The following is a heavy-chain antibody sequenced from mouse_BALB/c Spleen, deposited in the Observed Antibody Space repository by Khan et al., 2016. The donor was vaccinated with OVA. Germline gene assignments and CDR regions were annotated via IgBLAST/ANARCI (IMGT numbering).Heavy chain of an antibody. CDR2: IYPYNGCS. CDR3: AGDGGYGAFAY. Sequence: EVQLVESGPEMVKPGASVKISCKASGYTFTDYNMHWVKQSHGKSLEWIGYIYPYNGCSGYNQKFKSKATLTVDNSSSTAYMELRSLTSDDSAVYYCAGDGGYGAFAYWGQGTLVTVSA. J-gene: IGHJ3*01. D-gene: IGHD2-2*01. V-gene: IGHV1S29*02. CDR1: GYTFTDYN.